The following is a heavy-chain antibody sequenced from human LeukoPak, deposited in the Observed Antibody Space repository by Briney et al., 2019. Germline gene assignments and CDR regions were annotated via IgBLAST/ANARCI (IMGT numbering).Heavy chain of an antibody. CDR2: IYTSGST. J-gene: IGHJ5*02. D-gene: IGHD3-3*01. CDR1: GVSISSGSYF. CDR3: GRVNREWLLWSWFDP. Sequence: PSETLSLTCTVSGVSISSGSYFWSCLRQPPGKGLEWIGRIYTSGSTNYNPSLKSRVTISVDTSKTRFSLRLRSVTAADTAVYYCGRVNREWLLWSWFDPWGQGTLVTVSS. V-gene: IGHV4-61*02.